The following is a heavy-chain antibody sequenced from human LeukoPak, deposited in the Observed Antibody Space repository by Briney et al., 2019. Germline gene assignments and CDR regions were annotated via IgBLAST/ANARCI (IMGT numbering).Heavy chain of an antibody. D-gene: IGHD6-19*01. CDR2: ISNNGGYT. CDR3: ARDPSGSGRSLSD. J-gene: IGHJ4*02. CDR1: GFTFSSSA. V-gene: IGHV3-23*01. Sequence: GGSLRLSCAASGFTFSSSAMSWVRQAPGKGLEWVSAISNNGGYTYYADSVQGRFTISRDNSKSTLCLQMNSLRAEDTAVYYCARDPSGSGRSLSDWGQGTPVTVSS.